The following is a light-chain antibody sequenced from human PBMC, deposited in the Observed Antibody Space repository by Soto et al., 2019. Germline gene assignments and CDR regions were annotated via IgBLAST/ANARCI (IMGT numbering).Light chain of an antibody. CDR3: QQRSNWPPSIT. J-gene: IGKJ5*01. V-gene: IGKV3-11*01. CDR1: QSVTTY. Sequence: VLTQSPATLSLSPGERANISCRASQSVTTYLAWYQQKPGQAPRLLIYDASDRATGIPARFSGSGSGTDFTLTISSLEPEDFAVYYCQQRSNWPPSITFGQGTRLEIK. CDR2: DAS.